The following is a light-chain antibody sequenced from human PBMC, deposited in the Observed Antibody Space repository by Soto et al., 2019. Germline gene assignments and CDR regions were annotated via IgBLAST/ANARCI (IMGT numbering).Light chain of an antibody. CDR1: SSDVGSYNH. Sequence: QSALTQPRSVSGSPGQSITISCTGTSSDVGSYNHVSWYQQHPGKAPKLMIYDGSKRPSGVPDRFSGSKSGNTASLTISGLQAEDEADYYCCSYAGSSTLVFGGGTKLTVL. CDR2: DGS. CDR3: CSYAGSSTLV. V-gene: IGLV2-23*01. J-gene: IGLJ2*01.